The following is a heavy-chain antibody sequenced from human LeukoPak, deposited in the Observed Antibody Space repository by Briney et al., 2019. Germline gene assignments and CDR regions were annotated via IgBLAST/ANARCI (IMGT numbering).Heavy chain of an antibody. CDR1: GYTFTSYG. D-gene: IGHD6-13*01. Sequence: SVKVSCKASGYTFTSYGISWVRQAPGQGLEWMGGIIPIFGTANYAQKFQGRVTITADESTSTAYMELSSLRSEDTAVYYCARVFGSSWSLVHYYYYYGMDVWGQGTTVTVSS. CDR2: IIPIFGTA. CDR3: ARVFGSSWSLVHYYYYYGMDV. J-gene: IGHJ6*02. V-gene: IGHV1-69*13.